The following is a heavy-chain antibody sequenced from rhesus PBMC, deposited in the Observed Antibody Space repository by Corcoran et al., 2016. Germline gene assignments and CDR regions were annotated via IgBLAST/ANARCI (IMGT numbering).Heavy chain of an antibody. D-gene: IGHD3-34*01. CDR2: IGGSVGPT. CDR3: ASVWDEYLDY. V-gene: IGHV4-65*01. CDR1: GGSVSSSKW. J-gene: IGHJ4*01. Sequence: QVQLQESGPGLVKTSETLSLTCAVSGGSVSSSKWWSWIRQAPEKGLEWIAYIGGSVGPTHYNPSLKSLVTISIDTSKNQFALKLSSVTVADTAVYYCASVWDEYLDYWGQGVLVTVSS.